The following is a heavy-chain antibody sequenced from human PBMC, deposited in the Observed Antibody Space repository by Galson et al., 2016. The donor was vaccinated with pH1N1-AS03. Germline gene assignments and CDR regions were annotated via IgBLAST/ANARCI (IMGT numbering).Heavy chain of an antibody. Sequence: SVKVSCKASDDTFNSHGISWVRQAPGQGLEWMGWISANNGDTNYAQKFQGRATMTTDTSTSTTYMELRSLRSDDTAVYYCARMEKRWGGAYDIWGQGTVVTVSS. CDR3: ARMEKRWGGAYDI. V-gene: IGHV1-18*01. CDR2: ISANNGDT. D-gene: IGHD1-1*01. J-gene: IGHJ3*02. CDR1: DDTFNSHG.